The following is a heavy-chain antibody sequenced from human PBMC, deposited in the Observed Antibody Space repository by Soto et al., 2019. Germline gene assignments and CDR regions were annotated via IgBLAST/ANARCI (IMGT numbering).Heavy chain of an antibody. CDR1: GGSISGYY. D-gene: IGHD1-26*01. Sequence: SDTLSLTCNVSGGSISGYYWSWIRQSPGKGLEYIGYIYYRGSTNYNSSLKSRVTMSVDTSRNQFSLKMNSVTAADTAVYYCARQQLLPFYYALDVWGQGTTVPVS. CDR3: ARQQLLPFYYALDV. J-gene: IGHJ6*02. CDR2: IYYRGST. V-gene: IGHV4-59*07.